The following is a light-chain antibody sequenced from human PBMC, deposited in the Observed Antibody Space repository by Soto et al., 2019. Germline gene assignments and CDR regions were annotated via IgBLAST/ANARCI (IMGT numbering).Light chain of an antibody. CDR2: DVS. J-gene: IGLJ1*01. CDR3: CSYAGSHCV. V-gene: IGLV2-11*01. CDR1: SSDVGGYNY. Sequence: QSALTQPRSVSGSPGQSVTISCTGTSSDVGGYNYVSWYQQHPGKAPKLMIYDVSKRPSGVPDRFSGSKTGNTASLTISGLQAEDEADYYCCSYAGSHCVFGTGTKLTVL.